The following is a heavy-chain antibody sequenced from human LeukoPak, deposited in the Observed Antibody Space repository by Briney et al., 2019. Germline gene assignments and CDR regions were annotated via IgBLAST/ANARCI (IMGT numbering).Heavy chain of an antibody. J-gene: IGHJ4*02. CDR3: ARDLQVAGLAGVGY. CDR2: ISYDRSKT. D-gene: IGHD2-15*01. V-gene: IGHV3-30*04. Sequence: GRSLRLSCAASGFNFSTYAMHWVRQAPGKGLEWVGIISYDRSKTYYADPVKGRFTISRDNAKNKLYLQVNSLRTEDTAVYYCARDLQVAGLAGVGYWGQGTLVTVSS. CDR1: GFNFSTYA.